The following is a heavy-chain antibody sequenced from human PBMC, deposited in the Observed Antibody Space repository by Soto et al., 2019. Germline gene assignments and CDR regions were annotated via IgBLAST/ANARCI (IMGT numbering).Heavy chain of an antibody. CDR1: GDSVTSGNYY. V-gene: IGHV4-61*01. CDR3: AGIPVDPSMIYWFEP. CDR2: IYYSVNT. Sequence: PSETLSLTCTVSGDSVTSGNYYCSWIRQPPGKGLEWIGCIYYSVNTNYSPSLKSRVTMSLDRSNNQFPMKLSSVTAADTAVYYCAGIPVDPSMIYWFEPWGQGILVTVSS. D-gene: IGHD3-16*01. J-gene: IGHJ5*01.